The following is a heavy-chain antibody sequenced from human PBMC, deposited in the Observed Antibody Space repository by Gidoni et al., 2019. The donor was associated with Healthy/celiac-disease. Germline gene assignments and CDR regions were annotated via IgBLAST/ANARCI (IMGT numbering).Heavy chain of an antibody. CDR1: GYSISSGYY. Sequence: QVQLQESGPGLVKPSETLSLTCTVSGYSISSGYYWGWIRQPPGKGLEWIGSIYHSGSTYYNPSLKSRVTISVDTSKNQFSLKLSSVTAADTAVYYCARGAGSGWYGDFDYWGQGTLVTVSS. D-gene: IGHD6-19*01. J-gene: IGHJ4*02. V-gene: IGHV4-38-2*02. CDR3: ARGAGSGWYGDFDY. CDR2: IYHSGST.